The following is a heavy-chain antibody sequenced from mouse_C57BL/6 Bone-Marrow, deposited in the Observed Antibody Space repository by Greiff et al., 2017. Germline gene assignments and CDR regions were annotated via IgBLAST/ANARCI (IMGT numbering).Heavy chain of an antibody. D-gene: IGHD2-1*01. J-gene: IGHJ3*01. CDR2: SRNKANDYTT. Sequence: EVKVVESGGGLVQSGRSLRLSCATSGFTFSDFYMEWVRQAPGKGLEWIAASRNKANDYTTEYSASVKGRFIVSRDTSQSILYLQMNALRAEDTAIYYCARDAADLLWTPFAYWGQGTLVTVSA. CDR1: GFTFSDFY. CDR3: ARDAADLLWTPFAY. V-gene: IGHV7-1*01.